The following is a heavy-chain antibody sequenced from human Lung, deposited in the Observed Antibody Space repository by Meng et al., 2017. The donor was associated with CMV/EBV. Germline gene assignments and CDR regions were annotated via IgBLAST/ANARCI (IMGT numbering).Heavy chain of an antibody. J-gene: IGHJ5*02. CDR1: GFTISSYS. CDR2: ISSSSSYI. D-gene: IGHD6-13*01. Sequence: EVQLVEPGGGRGRPGGSRSLSCAASGFTISSYSMNWVRQARGKVLEWVSSISSSSSYIYYADSVKGRFTISRDNATNSMYLQMNSLRAEDTAVYYCAREAAAALNWFDPWGQGTLVTVSS. CDR3: AREAAAALNWFDP. V-gene: IGHV3-21*01.